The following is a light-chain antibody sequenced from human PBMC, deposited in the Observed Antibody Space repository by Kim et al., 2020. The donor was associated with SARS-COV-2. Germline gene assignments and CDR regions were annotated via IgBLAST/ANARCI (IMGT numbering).Light chain of an antibody. CDR2: GAS. J-gene: IGKJ1*01. CDR1: QSVTSSY. Sequence: EIVLTQSPGTLSLSPAERATLSCRASQSVTSSYLAWYQQKPGQPPRLLIYGASNRATGIPDRFSGSGSGTDFTLTISRLESEDLAVYYCQQYGTSLRTFVQGTKVDIK. CDR3: QQYGTSLRT. V-gene: IGKV3-20*01.